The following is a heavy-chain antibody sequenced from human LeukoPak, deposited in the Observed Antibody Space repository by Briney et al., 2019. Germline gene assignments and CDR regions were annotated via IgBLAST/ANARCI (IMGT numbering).Heavy chain of an antibody. CDR2: ISYDGSNK. J-gene: IGHJ4*02. Sequence: PGGSLRLSCAASGFTFSTYTMHWVRQAPGKGLEWVALISYDGSNKYYADSVKGRFTISRDNSKNTLYLQMNSLRAEDTAGYYCARDDGYNNGHPSADWGQGTLVTVSS. V-gene: IGHV3-30-3*01. CDR1: GFTFSTYT. CDR3: ARDDGYNNGHPSAD. D-gene: IGHD2-8*01.